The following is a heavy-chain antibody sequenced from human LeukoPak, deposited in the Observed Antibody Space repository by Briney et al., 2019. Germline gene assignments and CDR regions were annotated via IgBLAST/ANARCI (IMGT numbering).Heavy chain of an antibody. D-gene: IGHD6-19*01. CDR1: GFTLSSYA. Sequence: GGSLRLSCAASGFTLSSYAMSWVRQAPGKGLEWVSATSSSDAGTYYAESVRGRFTISRDNPKNTLYLQMDSLRAEDTAVYYCAKQTLSSGLDYWGQGTLVTVSS. J-gene: IGHJ4*02. CDR2: TSSSDAGT. V-gene: IGHV3-23*01. CDR3: AKQTLSSGLDY.